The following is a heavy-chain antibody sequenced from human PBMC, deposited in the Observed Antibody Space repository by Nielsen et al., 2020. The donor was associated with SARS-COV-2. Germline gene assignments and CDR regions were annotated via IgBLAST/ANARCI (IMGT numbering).Heavy chain of an antibody. CDR3: ARGRGQWLVDY. V-gene: IGHV1-18*01. CDR1: GYTFTSYA. J-gene: IGHJ4*02. D-gene: IGHD6-19*01. CDR2: ISAYNGNT. Sequence: ASVKVSCKASGYTFTSYAMNWVRQAPGQGLEWMGWISAYNGNTNDAQKLQGRVTMTTDTSTSTAYMELRSLRSDDTAVYYCARGRGQWLVDYWGQGTLVTVSS.